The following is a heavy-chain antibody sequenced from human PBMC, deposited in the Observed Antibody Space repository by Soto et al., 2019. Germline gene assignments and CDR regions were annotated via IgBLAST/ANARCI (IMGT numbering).Heavy chain of an antibody. CDR3: ARSLLSDFWSGYPHTFDY. Sequence: QVQLQESGPGLVKPSQTLSLTCTVSGGSISSGGYYWSWIRQHPGKGLEWIGYIYYSGSTYYNPSLKSRVTISVDTSKNQFALKLSSVTAADTAVYYCARSLLSDFWSGYPHTFDYWGQGTLVTVSS. CDR1: GGSISSGGYY. D-gene: IGHD3-3*01. V-gene: IGHV4-31*03. J-gene: IGHJ4*02. CDR2: IYYSGST.